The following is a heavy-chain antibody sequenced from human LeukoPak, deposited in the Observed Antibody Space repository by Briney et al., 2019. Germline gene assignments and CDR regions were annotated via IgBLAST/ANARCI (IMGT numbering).Heavy chain of an antibody. Sequence: GASVKVSCKASGYTFTGYYMHWVRQAPGQGLEWMGWINPNSGGTNYAQKFQGRVTMTRDTSISTAYMELSRLRSDDTAVYYCARAARGVIKSLPWFDPWGQGTLVTVSS. D-gene: IGHD3-10*01. J-gene: IGHJ5*02. CDR1: GYTFTGYY. CDR2: INPNSGGT. V-gene: IGHV1-2*02. CDR3: ARAARGVIKSLPWFDP.